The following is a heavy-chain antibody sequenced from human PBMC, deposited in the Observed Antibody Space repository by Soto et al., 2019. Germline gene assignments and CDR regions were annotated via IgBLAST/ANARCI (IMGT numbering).Heavy chain of an antibody. D-gene: IGHD3-16*01. CDR2: ISSSSSTI. V-gene: IGHV3-48*01. J-gene: IGHJ3*02. CDR1: GFTFSSYS. Sequence: GESLKISCAASGFTFSSYSMNWVRQAPGKGLEWVSYISSSSSTIYYADSVKGRFTISRDNAKNSLYLQMNSLRAEDTAVYYCARDTIRYYDYIWGSPSLGDDAFDIWGQGTMVTVSS. CDR3: ARDTIRYYDYIWGSPSLGDDAFDI.